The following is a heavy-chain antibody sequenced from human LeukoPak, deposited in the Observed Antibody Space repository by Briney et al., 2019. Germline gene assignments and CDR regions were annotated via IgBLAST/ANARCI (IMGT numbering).Heavy chain of an antibody. Sequence: SETLSLTCTVSGGSVSSGSYYWSWIRQPPGKGLEWIGYIYYSGSTNYNPSLKSRGTISVDTSKNQSSLKLSSVTAADTAVYYCARDRVAAASLDYWGQGTLVTVSS. V-gene: IGHV4-61*01. D-gene: IGHD6-13*01. CDR3: ARDRVAAASLDY. CDR1: GGSVSSGSYY. CDR2: IYYSGST. J-gene: IGHJ4*02.